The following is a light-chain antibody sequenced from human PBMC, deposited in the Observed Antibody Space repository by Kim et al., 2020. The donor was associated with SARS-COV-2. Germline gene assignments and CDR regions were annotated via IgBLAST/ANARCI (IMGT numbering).Light chain of an antibody. V-gene: IGKV3-20*01. Sequence: SPGERATLSCRASQSVPSSDLAWYQQRPGQAPRLLIYGASSRATGIPDRFSGSGSGTDFTLTVSRLEPEDFAVYYCQQYGSSPRTFGQGTKLEI. CDR3: QQYGSSPRT. CDR1: QSVPSSD. CDR2: GAS. J-gene: IGKJ2*01.